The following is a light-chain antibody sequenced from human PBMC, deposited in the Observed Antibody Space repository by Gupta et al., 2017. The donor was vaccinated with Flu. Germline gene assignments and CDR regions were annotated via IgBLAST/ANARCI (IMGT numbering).Light chain of an antibody. CDR2: DVS. V-gene: IGLV2-11*01. Sequence: GQSVTISCTGTRSDVGGYNYVSWYKQHPGKAPKLMIYDVSKPPSGVPDRFSGSKSGNTASLTISGLQAEDEADYYCCSYAGSYVFGTGTKVTVL. CDR1: RSDVGGYNY. CDR3: CSYAGSYV. J-gene: IGLJ1*01.